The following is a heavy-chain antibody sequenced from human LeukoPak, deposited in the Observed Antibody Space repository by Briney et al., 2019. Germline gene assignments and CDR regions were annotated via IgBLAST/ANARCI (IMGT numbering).Heavy chain of an antibody. CDR1: GGSISSYY. Sequence: SETLSLTCTVSGGSISSYYWSWIRQPPGKGLEWVGYIYYSGSTNYSPSLKSRVTISVDTSKNQFSLKLSSVTAADTAVYYCAGDYYGSGSRDWGQGTLGTVSS. J-gene: IGHJ4*02. CDR3: AGDYYGSGSRD. D-gene: IGHD3-10*01. CDR2: IYYSGST. V-gene: IGHV4-59*01.